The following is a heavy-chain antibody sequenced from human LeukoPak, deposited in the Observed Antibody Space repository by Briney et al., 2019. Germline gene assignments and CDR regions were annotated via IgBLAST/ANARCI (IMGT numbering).Heavy chain of an antibody. CDR3: ARGYFDSSGYYLFDY. J-gene: IGHJ4*02. CDR1: GYTFTGYY. V-gene: IGHV1-2*02. Sequence: ASVKVSCKASGYTFTGYYMHWVRQAPGQGLEWMGWINPNTGGTNYAQKFQGRVTMTSDTSISSAYMELSRLRSDDRAVYYCARGYFDSSGYYLFDYWGQGTLVTVSS. D-gene: IGHD3-22*01. CDR2: INPNTGGT.